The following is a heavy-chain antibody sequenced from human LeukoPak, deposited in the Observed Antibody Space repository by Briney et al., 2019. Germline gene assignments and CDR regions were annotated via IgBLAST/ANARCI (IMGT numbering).Heavy chain of an antibody. V-gene: IGHV3-48*04. D-gene: IGHD3-22*01. Sequence: GGSLRLSCAASGFTFSSYSMNWVRQAPGKGLEWLSYISSTSGTIYYADSVKGRFTISRDNAKNSLYLQMNSLRAEDTAVYYCASRTYYYDSSGYTWGQGTLVTVSS. CDR3: ASRTYYYDSSGYT. CDR2: ISSTSGTI. CDR1: GFTFSSYS. J-gene: IGHJ5*02.